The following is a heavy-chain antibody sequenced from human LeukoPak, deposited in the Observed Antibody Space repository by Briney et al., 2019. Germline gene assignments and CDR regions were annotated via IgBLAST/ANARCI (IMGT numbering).Heavy chain of an antibody. CDR3: ARDPGGINFWSGYYSDYYMDV. J-gene: IGHJ6*03. Sequence: GGSLRLSCAASGFTFSSYWMSWVRQAPGKGLEWVANIKQDGSEKYYVDSVKGRFTISRDNAKNSLYLQMNSLRAEDTAVYYCARDPGGINFWSGYYSDYYMDVWGKGTTVTVSS. CDR1: GFTFSSYW. D-gene: IGHD3-3*01. V-gene: IGHV3-7*01. CDR2: IKQDGSEK.